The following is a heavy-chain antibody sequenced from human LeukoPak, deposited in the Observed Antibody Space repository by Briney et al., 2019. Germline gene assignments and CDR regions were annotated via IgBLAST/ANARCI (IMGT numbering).Heavy chain of an antibody. CDR1: GYSISSGYY. CDR3: ASNLQTDYGLDYYYMDV. Sequence: SETLSLTCAVSGYSISSGYYWGWIRQPPGKGLEWIGRIYHSGSTYYNPSLKSRVTISVDTSKNQFSLKLSSVTAADTAVYHCASNLQTDYGLDYYYMDVWGKGTTVTVSS. J-gene: IGHJ6*03. D-gene: IGHD4-17*01. V-gene: IGHV4-38-2*01. CDR2: IYHSGST.